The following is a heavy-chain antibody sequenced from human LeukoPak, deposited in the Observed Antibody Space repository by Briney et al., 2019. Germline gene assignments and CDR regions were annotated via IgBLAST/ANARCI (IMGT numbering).Heavy chain of an antibody. J-gene: IGHJ4*02. V-gene: IGHV1-18*04. D-gene: IGHD3-9*01. CDR3: ARRDYDILTGYYSHFDY. Sequence: ASVTLSCNASGYTFTSYGISWVRQSPGQGHEWMGWISAYNGNTNYAQKLQGRVAMTTDTSTRTDYMELRRLRSDDAAVYYCARRDYDILTGYYSHFDYWGQGTLVTVSS. CDR1: GYTFTSYG. CDR2: ISAYNGNT.